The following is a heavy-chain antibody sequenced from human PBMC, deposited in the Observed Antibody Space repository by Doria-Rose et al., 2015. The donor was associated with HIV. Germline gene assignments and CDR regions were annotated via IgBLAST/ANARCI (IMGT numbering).Heavy chain of an antibody. CDR1: GVSLSSPGVG. D-gene: IGHD6-13*01. V-gene: IGHV2-26*01. Sequence: QESGPVLVRPTETLTLTCTVSGVSLSSPGVGVSWIRQPPGKALEWLANIFSDDERSYNTSPQSRLTISRGTAKSQVVLTMTDMDPVDTATYYCARIKSSRWYHKYYFDFWGQGTLVIVSA. J-gene: IGHJ4*02. CDR3: ARIKSSRWYHKYYFDF. CDR2: IFSDDER.